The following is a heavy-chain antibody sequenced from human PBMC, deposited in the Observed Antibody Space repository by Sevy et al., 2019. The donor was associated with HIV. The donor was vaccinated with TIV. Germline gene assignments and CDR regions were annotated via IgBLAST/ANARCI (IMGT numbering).Heavy chain of an antibody. CDR2: INPNSGGT. D-gene: IGHD3-3*01. CDR1: GYTFTGYY. Sequence: ASVKVSCKASGYTFTGYYMHWVRQAPGQGLEWMGWINPNSGGTNYAQKFQGRVTMTRDTSIRTAYMELSRLRSDATAVYYCAREGYDFWSGYLNYYYYGMDVWGQGTTVTVSS. V-gene: IGHV1-2*02. CDR3: AREGYDFWSGYLNYYYYGMDV. J-gene: IGHJ6*02.